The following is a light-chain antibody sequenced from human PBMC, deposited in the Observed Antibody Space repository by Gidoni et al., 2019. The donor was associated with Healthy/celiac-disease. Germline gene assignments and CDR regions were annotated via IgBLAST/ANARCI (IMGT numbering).Light chain of an antibody. CDR1: SSNIGSNY. V-gene: IGLV1-47*01. Sequence: QSVLTQPPSASWTPGQRVTISCSGSSSNIGSNYVYLYQQLPVTAPTLRIYRNNQRPSGVPDRFSGSKSGTSASLAISGLRSEDEADYYCAAWDDSLSGRVVFGGGTKLNVX. CDR2: RNN. J-gene: IGLJ2*01. CDR3: AAWDDSLSGRVV.